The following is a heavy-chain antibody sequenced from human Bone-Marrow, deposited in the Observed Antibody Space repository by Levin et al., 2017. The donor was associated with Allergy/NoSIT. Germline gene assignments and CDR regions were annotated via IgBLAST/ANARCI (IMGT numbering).Heavy chain of an antibody. CDR3: AKYIGYSYGVFDN. CDR2: INGDGTST. D-gene: IGHD5-12*01. V-gene: IGHV3-74*01. Sequence: RAGGSLRLSCAASGFTFSGYWMHWVRQAPGKGLEWVSRINGDGTSTSYADSVKGRSTISRDNAKNTLYLQMTSLRVEDTAIYYCAKYIGYSYGVFDNWGQGTLVTVSS. J-gene: IGHJ4*02. CDR1: GFTFSGYW.